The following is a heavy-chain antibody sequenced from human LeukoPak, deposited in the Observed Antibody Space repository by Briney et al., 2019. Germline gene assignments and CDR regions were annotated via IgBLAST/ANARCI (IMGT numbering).Heavy chain of an antibody. Sequence: GRSLRLSCAASGFTFSSSAMHWVRQAPGKGLEWVAVISYDGSNQYHVDSVKGRFTISRDNSENTLWLEMNSLRVEDTAVYYCARDLGYCTSTSCSNGFDPWGQGTLVTVSS. D-gene: IGHD2-2*01. CDR1: GFTFSSSA. CDR2: ISYDGSNQ. CDR3: ARDLGYCTSTSCSNGFDP. J-gene: IGHJ5*02. V-gene: IGHV3-30*01.